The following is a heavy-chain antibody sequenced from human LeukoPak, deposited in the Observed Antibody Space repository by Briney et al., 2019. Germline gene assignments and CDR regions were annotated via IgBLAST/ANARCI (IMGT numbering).Heavy chain of an antibody. D-gene: IGHD3-9*01. CDR3: ARDTNVLRYFDWFDY. J-gene: IGHJ4*02. CDR2: ISSSSSYI. V-gene: IGHV3-21*01. CDR1: GFTFSSYS. Sequence: GGSLRLSCAASGFTFSSYSMNWVRQAPEKGLEWVSSISSSSSYIYYADSVKGRFTISRDNAKNSLYLQMNSLRAEDTAVYYCARDTNVLRYFDWFDYWGQGTLVTVSS.